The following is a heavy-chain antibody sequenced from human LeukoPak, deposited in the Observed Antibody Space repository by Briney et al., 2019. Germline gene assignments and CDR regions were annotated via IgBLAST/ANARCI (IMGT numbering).Heavy chain of an antibody. CDR3: ARDPGGWFDP. CDR1: GGSISSYY. Sequence: SETLSLTCTVSGGSISSYYWSWIRQPPWKGLEWIGYIYYSGSTNYNPSLKSRVTMSVDTSKNQFSLKLSSVTAADTAVYYCARDPGGWFDPWGQGTLVTVSS. J-gene: IGHJ5*02. V-gene: IGHV4-59*12. D-gene: IGHD2-15*01. CDR2: IYYSGST.